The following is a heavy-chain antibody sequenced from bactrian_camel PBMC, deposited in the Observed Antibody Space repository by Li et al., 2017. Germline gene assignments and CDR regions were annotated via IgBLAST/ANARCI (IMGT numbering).Heavy chain of an antibody. CDR2: IHMGGGSP. J-gene: IGHJ4*01. CDR1: GNTDGYYS. D-gene: IGHD2*01. V-gene: IGHV3S63*01. CDR3: AGDRVVTKGEANGGYCYTAIGALGAGYDQNY. Sequence: HVQLVESGGGSVQAGGSLTLSCSVSGNTDGYYSIAWFRQAPGQEREGVAGIHMGGGSPFYADSLKDRFTISQDNAKNTITLQMNSLKPEDTAMYYCAGDRVVTKGEANGGYCYTAIGALGAGYDQNYWGQGTQVTVS.